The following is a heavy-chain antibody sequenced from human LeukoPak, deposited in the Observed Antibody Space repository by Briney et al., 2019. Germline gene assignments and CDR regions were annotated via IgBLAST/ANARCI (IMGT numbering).Heavy chain of an antibody. Sequence: GGSLRLSCAASGFTFNNYNMNWVRQAPGKALEWVSSITSSGAYIFYADSVKGRFTISRDNAKDSLYLQMNSLGPEDTAVYYCARDLGYDILTGYPFDYWGQGTLVTVSS. CDR2: ITSSGAYI. CDR1: GFTFNNYN. J-gene: IGHJ4*02. CDR3: ARDLGYDILTGYPFDY. V-gene: IGHV3-21*01. D-gene: IGHD3-9*01.